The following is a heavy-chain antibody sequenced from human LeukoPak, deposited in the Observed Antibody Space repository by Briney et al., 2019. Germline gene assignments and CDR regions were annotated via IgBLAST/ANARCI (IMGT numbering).Heavy chain of an antibody. Sequence: ASVRVSCKASGYTFTRYYMHWVRQAPGQGLEWMGWINPNSGGTNYAQKFQGRITMTRDTSISTAYMELSRLRSDDTAVYYCARDAFAYCGGDCYYCFDYWCQGTLVTFSS. CDR2: INPNSGGT. V-gene: IGHV1-2*02. CDR1: GYTFTRYY. J-gene: IGHJ4*02. D-gene: IGHD2-21*02. CDR3: ARDAFAYCGGDCYYCFDY.